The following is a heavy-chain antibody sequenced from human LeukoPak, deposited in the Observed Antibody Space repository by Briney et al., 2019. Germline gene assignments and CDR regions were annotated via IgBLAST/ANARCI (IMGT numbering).Heavy chain of an antibody. CDR2: ISSGSSYI. CDR1: GFTFSTYS. D-gene: IGHD1-26*01. V-gene: IGHV3-21*01. CDR3: ASYYRGHRYYFDY. Sequence: GGSLRLSCAASGFTFSTYSMNWVRQAPGKGLEWVSSISSGSSYIYYADSVKGRFTISRDNAKNSLYLRMSSLRADDTAVYYCASYYRGHRYYFDYWGQGTLVTVSS. J-gene: IGHJ4*02.